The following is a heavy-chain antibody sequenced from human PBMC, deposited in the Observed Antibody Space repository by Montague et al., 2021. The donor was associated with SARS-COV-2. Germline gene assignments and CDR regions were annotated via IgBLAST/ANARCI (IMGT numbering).Heavy chain of an antibody. J-gene: IGHJ3*02. CDR1: GGSISSYY. V-gene: IGHV4-59*01. CDR3: ARGSGWMGNAFDI. CDR2: IYYSGST. Sequence: LRLSFTVSGGSISSYYWSWIRQPPGKGLEWIGYIYYSGSTNYNPSLKSRVTISVDTSKNQFSLKLSSVTAADTAVYYCARGSGWMGNAFDIWGQGTMDTVSS. D-gene: IGHD6-19*01.